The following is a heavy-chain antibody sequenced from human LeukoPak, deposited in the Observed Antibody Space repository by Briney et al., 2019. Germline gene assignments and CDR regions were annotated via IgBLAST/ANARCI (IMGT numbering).Heavy chain of an antibody. Sequence: SVKVSCKASGGTFSSYAISWVRQAPGQGLEWMGGIIPIFGTANYAQKFQGRVTITADKSTSTAYMELSSLRSEDTAVYYCARVVGSRFLGAIDYWGQGTLVTVSS. CDR2: IIPIFGTA. V-gene: IGHV1-69*06. J-gene: IGHJ4*02. CDR1: GGTFSSYA. D-gene: IGHD3-3*01. CDR3: ARVVGSRFLGAIDY.